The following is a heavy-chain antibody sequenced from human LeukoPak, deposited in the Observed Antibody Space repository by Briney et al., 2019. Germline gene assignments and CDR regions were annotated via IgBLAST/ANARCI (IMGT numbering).Heavy chain of an antibody. CDR2: VYPGDSDT. CDR3: ARLTDYYDSSGYYRNFNWFDP. V-gene: IGHV5-51*01. Sequence: GESLKISCKGSGYSFTNYWIAWVRQMPGKGLEWMGIVYPGDSDTKYRPSFQGQVTISADKPINTAYLQWSSLTASDTAMYYCARLTDYYDSSGYYRNFNWFDPWGQGTLVTVSS. J-gene: IGHJ5*02. CDR1: GYSFTNYW. D-gene: IGHD3-22*01.